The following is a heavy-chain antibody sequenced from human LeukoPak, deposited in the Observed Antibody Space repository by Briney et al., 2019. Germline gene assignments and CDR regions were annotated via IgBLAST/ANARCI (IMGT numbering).Heavy chain of an antibody. CDR2: IYHSGST. V-gene: IGHV4-59*12. CDR3: ARGYTSSLRYFDH. J-gene: IGHJ4*02. Sequence: SETLSLTCTVSGGSISSYYWSWIRQPPGKRLEWIGYIYHSGSTNYNSSLKSRVTISVDTSKNQFSLKLSSVTAADTAVYYCARGYTSSLRYFDHWGQGTLVTVSS. D-gene: IGHD6-13*01. CDR1: GGSISSYY.